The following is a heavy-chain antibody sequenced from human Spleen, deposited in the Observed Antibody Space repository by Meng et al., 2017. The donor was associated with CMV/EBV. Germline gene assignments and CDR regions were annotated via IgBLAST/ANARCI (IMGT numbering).Heavy chain of an antibody. J-gene: IGHJ5*02. Sequence: SINNNDYYWGWIRQPPGKGLEWIATIYYSGGPYYNPSLKSRPSISRLTSKNQFSLTLSSVTAADTAVYYCARGSDGHSSSSTWFDPWGPGTLVTVSS. CDR1: SINNNDYY. D-gene: IGHD6-6*01. V-gene: IGHV4-39*07. CDR2: IYYSGGP. CDR3: ARGSDGHSSSSTWFDP.